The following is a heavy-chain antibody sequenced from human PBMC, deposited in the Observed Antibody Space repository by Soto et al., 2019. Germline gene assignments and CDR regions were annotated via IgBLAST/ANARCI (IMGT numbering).Heavy chain of an antibody. V-gene: IGHV3-23*01. CDR2: ISGSGGST. CDR1: GFTFSSYA. CDR3: AKAAWDSSGYLLVPLRQFDY. D-gene: IGHD3-22*01. J-gene: IGHJ4*02. Sequence: PGGSLRLSCAASGFTFSSYAMSWVRQAPGKGLEWVSAISGSGGSTYYADSVKGRFTISRDNSKNTLYLQMNSLRAEDTAVYYCAKAAWDSSGYLLVPLRQFDYWGQGTLVTVSS.